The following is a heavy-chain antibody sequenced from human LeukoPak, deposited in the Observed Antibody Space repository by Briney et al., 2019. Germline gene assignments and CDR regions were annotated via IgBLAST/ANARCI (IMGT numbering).Heavy chain of an antibody. CDR1: GGSFSGYY. CDR3: ARRKGSYYGSGSSIDY. Sequence: SQTLSLTCAVYGGSFSGYYWSWIRQPPGKGLEWIGEINHSGSTNYNPSLKSRVTISVDTSKNQFSMKLSSVTAADTAVYYCARRKGSYYGSGSSIDYWGQGTLVTVSS. CDR2: INHSGST. V-gene: IGHV4-34*01. D-gene: IGHD3-10*01. J-gene: IGHJ4*02.